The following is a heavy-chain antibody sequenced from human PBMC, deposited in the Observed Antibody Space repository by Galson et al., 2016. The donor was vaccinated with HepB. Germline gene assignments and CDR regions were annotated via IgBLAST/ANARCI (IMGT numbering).Heavy chain of an antibody. CDR2: VYPADSET. Sequence: QSGAEVKKSGESLKISCQTSGFHFPSTWIGWVRQLPGKGLEWMGIVYPADSETKYRPSFEGQVTLTVDKAISTAYLQCDRLKASDTGTYYCARRAADGGHWGQGTRVTVS. CDR1: GFHFPSTW. CDR3: ARRAADGGH. V-gene: IGHV5-51*01. D-gene: IGHD3-10*01. J-gene: IGHJ4*02.